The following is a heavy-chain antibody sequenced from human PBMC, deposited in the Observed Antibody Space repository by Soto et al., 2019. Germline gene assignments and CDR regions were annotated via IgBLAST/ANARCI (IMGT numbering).Heavy chain of an antibody. Sequence: LESGGGLVRRGGSLRLSCAVFGFTFNSRTSHAMSWVRQAPGKGPEWVSTISSDGANTHYADSVKGRFTISKDTSRNSVKLHMNNLRADDTAMHFCVSWVSQHFEYCGRGMLLTISS. CDR1: GFTFNSRTSHA. D-gene: IGHD3-9*01. V-gene: IGHV3-23*01. CDR3: VSWVSQHFEY. J-gene: IGHJ2*01. CDR2: ISSDGANT.